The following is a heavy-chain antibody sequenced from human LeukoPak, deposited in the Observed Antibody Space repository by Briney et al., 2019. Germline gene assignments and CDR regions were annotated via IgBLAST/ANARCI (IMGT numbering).Heavy chain of an antibody. CDR2: IHHSGST. V-gene: IGHV4-4*02. Sequence: SETLSLTCAVSGGSISSSNWWSWVRQPPGKGLEWIGEIHHSGSTNYNPSLKSRVTISVDTSKNQFSLKLSSVTAADTAVYYCARAFIVVVVAAANWFDPWGQGTLVTVSS. J-gene: IGHJ5*02. CDR3: ARAFIVVVVAAANWFDP. CDR1: GGSISSSNW. D-gene: IGHD2-15*01.